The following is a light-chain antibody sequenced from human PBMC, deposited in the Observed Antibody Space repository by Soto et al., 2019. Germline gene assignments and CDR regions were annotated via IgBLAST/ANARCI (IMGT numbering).Light chain of an antibody. CDR3: QHYSNYSFT. V-gene: IGKV1-5*01. CDR1: QSVRSW. J-gene: IGKJ3*01. Sequence: DIQMTQSPSTLSASLGSRVTITCRASQSVRSWLAWYQQKPGRSPKLLIYDASSLQGGVPSRFSGSGFGTEFTLTVTSLQADDFATYYCQHYSNYSFTFGPGTKVDIK. CDR2: DAS.